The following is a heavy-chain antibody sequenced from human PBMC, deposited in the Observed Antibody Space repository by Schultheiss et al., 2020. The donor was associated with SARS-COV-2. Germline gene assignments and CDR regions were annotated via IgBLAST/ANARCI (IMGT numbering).Heavy chain of an antibody. CDR1: GFTFSSYG. Sequence: GGSLRLSCAASGFTFSSYGMHWVRQAPGKGLEWVGFIRSKAYGGTTEYAASVKGRFTISRDDSKSIAYLQMNSLKTEDTAVYYCTREIVVPADRYYYYMDVWGKGTTVTVSS. D-gene: IGHD2-2*01. V-gene: IGHV3-49*04. CDR3: TREIVVPADRYYYYMDV. CDR2: IRSKAYGGTT. J-gene: IGHJ6*03.